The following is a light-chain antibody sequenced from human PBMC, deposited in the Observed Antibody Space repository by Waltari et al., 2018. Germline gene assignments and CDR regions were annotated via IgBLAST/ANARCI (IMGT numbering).Light chain of an antibody. CDR2: GHN. CDR3: QSYDSSSQV. Sequence: NFMLTQPHSVSESPGKTVTLSCTRSSGSVASSYVQWYQQRPGSAPTIVIYGHNPRPPVVPDRFSGSIDSSSNSASLTISGLTTEDEADYYCQSYDSSSQVFGGGTRLTVL. CDR1: SGSVASSY. V-gene: IGLV6-57*03. J-gene: IGLJ3*02.